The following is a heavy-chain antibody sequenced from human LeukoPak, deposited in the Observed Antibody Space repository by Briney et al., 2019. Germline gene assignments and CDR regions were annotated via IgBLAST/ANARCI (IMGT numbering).Heavy chain of an antibody. CDR3: AKSQYSYGYSYYYYYMDV. CDR2: ISYDGSNK. V-gene: IGHV3-30*04. Sequence: PGGSLRLSCAASGFTFSSYAMHWVRQAPGKGLEWVAVISYDGSNKYYADSVKGRFTISRDNSKNTLYLQMNSLRAEDTAVYYCAKSQYSYGYSYYYYYMDVRGKGTTVTVSS. D-gene: IGHD5-18*01. CDR1: GFTFSSYA. J-gene: IGHJ6*03.